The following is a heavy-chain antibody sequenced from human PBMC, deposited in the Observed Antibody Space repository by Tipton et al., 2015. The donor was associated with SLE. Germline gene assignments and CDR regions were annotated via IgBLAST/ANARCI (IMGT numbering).Heavy chain of an antibody. Sequence: TLSLTCTVSGGSISSGGYYWSWIRQHPGKGLEWIGYIYYSGSTYYNPSLKSRVTISIDTSKNQFSLKLSSVTAADTAVYYCARNRLPDLCVGLWGRGSLGSVSA. J-gene: IGHJ2*01. CDR3: ARNRLPDLCVGL. D-gene: IGHD3-16*01. CDR1: GGSISSGGYY. V-gene: IGHV4-31*03. CDR2: IYYSGST.